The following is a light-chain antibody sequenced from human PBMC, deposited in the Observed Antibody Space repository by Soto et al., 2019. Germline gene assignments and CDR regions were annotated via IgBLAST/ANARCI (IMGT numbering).Light chain of an antibody. CDR2: GAS. J-gene: IGKJ4*01. CDR1: QSVNIY. CDR3: QQYDDWLRLT. V-gene: IGKV3D-15*01. Sequence: IVMTQSAATLSVSPGERATLSCRASQSVNIYLAWYQQKPGQAPRLLIFGASSRATGIPARFSGSGSGTEFNLTISSLQSEDFAVYFCQQYDDWLRLTFGGGTKVDIK.